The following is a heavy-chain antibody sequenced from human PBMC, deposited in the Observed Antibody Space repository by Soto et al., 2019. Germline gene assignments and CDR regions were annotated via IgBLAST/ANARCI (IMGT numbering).Heavy chain of an antibody. CDR3: ARDLGSVVVPAASVRRRGDYYYYGMDV. CDR1: GYTLTELS. J-gene: IGHJ6*02. Sequence: ASVKVSCKVSGYTLTELSMHWVRQAPGKGLEWMGGFDPEDGETIYAQKFQGRVTMTEDTSTDTAYMELSSLRSEDTAVYYCARDLGSVVVPAASVRRRGDYYYYGMDVWGQGTTVTVSS. D-gene: IGHD2-2*01. V-gene: IGHV1-24*01. CDR2: FDPEDGET.